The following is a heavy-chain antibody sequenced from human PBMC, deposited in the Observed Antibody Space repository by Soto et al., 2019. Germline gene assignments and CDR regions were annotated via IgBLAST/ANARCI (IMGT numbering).Heavy chain of an antibody. D-gene: IGHD3-10*01. J-gene: IGHJ4*02. V-gene: IGHV3-72*01. Sequence: EVQLVESGGGLVQPGWPLRLSCAASGFTLSDHYMDWVRQAPGRGLEWVGRTRNKANGYSTEYAAAGKGRFIVSSDDSLNSLYQQMNSLKTEDTAVYYCVRTSHYGSGSWNFDFWGQGTLVTVSS. CDR1: GFTLSDHY. CDR3: VRTSHYGSGSWNFDF. CDR2: TRNKANGYST.